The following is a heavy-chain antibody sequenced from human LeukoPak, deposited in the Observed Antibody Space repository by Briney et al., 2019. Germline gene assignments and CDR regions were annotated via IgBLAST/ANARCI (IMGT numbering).Heavy chain of an antibody. D-gene: IGHD3-16*02. V-gene: IGHV3-21*01. J-gene: IGHJ4*02. Sequence: GGALRLSCTASGFTFSTYKMDWGRQAPGKGLEWVSSISGNGEYISYADSVKGRFTISRDNAQNSVFLQMNSLRVEDTALYYCVREWVSFGGVIDVLDYWGQGTLLSVSS. CDR1: GFTFSTYK. CDR2: ISGNGEYI. CDR3: VREWVSFGGVIDVLDY.